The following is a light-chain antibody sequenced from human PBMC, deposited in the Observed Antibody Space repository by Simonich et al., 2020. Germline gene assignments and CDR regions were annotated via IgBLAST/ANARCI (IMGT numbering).Light chain of an antibody. V-gene: IGKV4-1*01. CDR2: WAS. Sequence: DIVMTQSPDSLAVSLGERATINCKSSQSVLYSSNNKNYLTWYQQKPGQPPKLLIYWASTRESGVHDRFSGSGSVTDFTLTISSLQAEDVAVYYCQQYYSTPMYTFGQGTKLEIK. CDR1: QSVLYSSNNKNY. J-gene: IGKJ2*01. CDR3: QQYYSTPMYT.